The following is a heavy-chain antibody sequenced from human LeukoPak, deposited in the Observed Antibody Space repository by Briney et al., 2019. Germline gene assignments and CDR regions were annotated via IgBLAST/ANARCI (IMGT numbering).Heavy chain of an antibody. CDR2: IRSKANSYAT. D-gene: IGHD3-9*01. V-gene: IGHV3-73*01. Sequence: GGSLRLSCAASGITFSGSAMHWVRQASGKGLEWVGRIRSKANSYATAYAASVKGRFTISRDDSKNTAYLQMNSLKTEDTAVYYCTRRSTISAPDYWGQGTLVTVSS. CDR3: TRRSTISAPDY. CDR1: GITFSGSA. J-gene: IGHJ4*02.